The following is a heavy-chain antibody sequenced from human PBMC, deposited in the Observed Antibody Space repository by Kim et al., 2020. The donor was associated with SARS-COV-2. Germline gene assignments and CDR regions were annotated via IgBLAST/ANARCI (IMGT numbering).Heavy chain of an antibody. V-gene: IGHV1-2*06. J-gene: IGHJ5*02. D-gene: IGHD3-9*01. CDR3: ARVGNPITYYDIVAGYGGWRDP. CDR1: GYTFTGYY. CDR2: INPNSGGT. Sequence: ASVKVSCKASGYTFTGYYIHWVRQAPGQGLEWMGRINPNSGGTNYVQKFQGRVTMTRDTSISTAYMELSRLRSDDPAVYCCARVGNPITYYDIVAGYGGWRDPWGQGTLVTVSS.